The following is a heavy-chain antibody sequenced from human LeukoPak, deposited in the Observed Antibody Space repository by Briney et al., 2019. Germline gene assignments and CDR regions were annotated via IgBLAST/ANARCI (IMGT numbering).Heavy chain of an antibody. CDR2: ISSSSSYI. J-gene: IGHJ4*02. Sequence: GGSLRLSCAASGFTFSSYSMNWVRQAPGKGLEWVSSISSSSSYIYYADSVKGRFTISRDNAKNSLYLQMNSLRAEDTAVYYCARDQRLYYDSSGYYDYWGQGTLVTVSS. CDR3: ARDQRLYYDSSGYYDY. D-gene: IGHD3-22*01. CDR1: GFTFSSYS. V-gene: IGHV3-21*01.